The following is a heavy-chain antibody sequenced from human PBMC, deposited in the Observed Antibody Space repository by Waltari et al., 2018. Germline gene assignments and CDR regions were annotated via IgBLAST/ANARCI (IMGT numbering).Heavy chain of an antibody. CDR3: ARQIVVVAATPGYFDS. Sequence: QVQLQESGPGLVKPSETLSLTCTVSGDSVSSGIYYWSWIRQPPGKGLEWIGNIYYSGSTNYNPSFNSRVTISVDTSKKQFSLNLTSVTATDTAVYYCARQIVVVAATPGYFDSWGQGTLVAVSS. J-gene: IGHJ4*02. CDR1: GDSVSSGIYY. V-gene: IGHV4-61*01. CDR2: IYYSGST. D-gene: IGHD2-15*01.